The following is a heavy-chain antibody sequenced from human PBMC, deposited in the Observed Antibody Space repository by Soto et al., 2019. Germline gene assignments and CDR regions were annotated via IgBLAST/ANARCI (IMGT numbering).Heavy chain of an antibody. D-gene: IGHD1-7*01. CDR2: LSWNSDII. Sequence: EVQLVESGGDLVQPGRSLRLSCVTSGFTFDDYAMHWVRQAPGKGLEWVSGLSWNSDIIHYADSVKGRFTISRDNAKNSLYLQMTSLRPDDTALYYCARDMTRTVVPYFDFWGQGTLVTVSS. J-gene: IGHJ4*02. CDR1: GFTFDDYA. CDR3: ARDMTRTVVPYFDF. V-gene: IGHV3-9*01.